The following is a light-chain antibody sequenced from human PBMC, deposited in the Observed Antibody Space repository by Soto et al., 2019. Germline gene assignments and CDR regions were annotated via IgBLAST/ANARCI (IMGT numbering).Light chain of an antibody. CDR3: QQYTNWPPIT. Sequence: ILMTQSPVTLSVSPGDSATLSCRASQSIGSNLAWYQQKPGQAPRLLIYAASTRVTGLPGRFSGRGSGTEFTLTISGLQSEDFATYYCQQYTNWPPITFGQGTRLEIK. J-gene: IGKJ5*01. CDR2: AAS. V-gene: IGKV3-15*01. CDR1: QSIGSN.